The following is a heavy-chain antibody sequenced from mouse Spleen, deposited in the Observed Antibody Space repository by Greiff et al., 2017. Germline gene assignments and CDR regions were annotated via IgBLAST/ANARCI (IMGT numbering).Heavy chain of an antibody. Sequence: QVQLKESGAELVMPGASVKLSCKASGYTFTSYWMHWVKQRPGQGLEWIGEIDPSDSYTNYNQKFKGKATSTVDKSSSTAYMQLSSLTSEDSAVYYCARRGNSYYAMDYWGQGTSVTVSS. V-gene: IGHV1-69*01. CDR3: ARRGNSYYAMDY. CDR1: GYTFTSYW. D-gene: IGHD2-1*01. J-gene: IGHJ4*01. CDR2: IDPSDSYT.